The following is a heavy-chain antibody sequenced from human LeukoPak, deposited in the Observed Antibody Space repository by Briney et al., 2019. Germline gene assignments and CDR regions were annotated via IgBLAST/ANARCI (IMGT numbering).Heavy chain of an antibody. CDR2: IYHSGST. Sequence: SETLSLTCAVSGGSISSGGYSWSWIRQPPGKGLEWIGYIYHSGSTNYNPSLKSRVTISVDTSKNQFSLKLSSVTAADTAVYYCARVLLVRFYAFDIWGQGTMVTVSS. CDR3: ARVLLVRFYAFDI. CDR1: GGSISSGGYS. J-gene: IGHJ3*02. D-gene: IGHD3-10*01. V-gene: IGHV4-30-2*01.